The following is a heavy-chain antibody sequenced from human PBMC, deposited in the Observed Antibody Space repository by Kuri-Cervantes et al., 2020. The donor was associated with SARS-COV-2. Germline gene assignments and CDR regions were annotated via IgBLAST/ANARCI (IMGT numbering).Heavy chain of an antibody. V-gene: IGHV4-61*01. D-gene: IGHD1-26*01. CDR1: GDSVSSGNYY. CDR3: AREWVRYSVTYFGTYYFDY. J-gene: IGHJ4*02. CDR2: NYHSGNT. Sequence: SETLSLTCSVSGDSVSSGNYYWSWIRQPPGKGLEWIGYNYHSGNTNYKPSLKSRVSISVDMSRNQFSLKLRSVTAADTAVYYCAREWVRYSVTYFGTYYFDYWGQGTLVTVSS.